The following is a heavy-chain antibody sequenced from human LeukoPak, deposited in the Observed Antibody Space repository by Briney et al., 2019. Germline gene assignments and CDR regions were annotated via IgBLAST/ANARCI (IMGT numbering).Heavy chain of an antibody. J-gene: IGHJ4*02. D-gene: IGHD2-15*01. Sequence: SETLSLTCTVSGGSISSATYYSGWLRQPAGKGLEWIGRIYTSGSTNYNPSLKSRVTISVDTSKNQFSLKLSSVTAADTAVYYCARNSCPSGSCYDNRGYFDYWGQGTLVTVSS. V-gene: IGHV4-61*02. CDR3: ARNSCPSGSCYDNRGYFDY. CDR2: IYTSGST. CDR1: GGSISSATYY.